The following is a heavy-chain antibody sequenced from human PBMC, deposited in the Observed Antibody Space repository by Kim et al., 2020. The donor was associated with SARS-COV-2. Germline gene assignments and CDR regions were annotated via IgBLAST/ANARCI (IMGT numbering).Heavy chain of an antibody. CDR3: ATGSSWYRT. J-gene: IGHJ4*02. CDR1: GYTFTSYD. D-gene: IGHD6-13*01. V-gene: IGHV1-8*01. CDR2: MNPSSGNT. Sequence: AAVKVSCKASGYTFTSYDINWVRQATGQGLEWMGWMNPSSGNTGYAQNFQGRVTMTRDTSISTAYMDLSSLRSEDSAVYYCATGSSWYRTWGQGTLVTVS.